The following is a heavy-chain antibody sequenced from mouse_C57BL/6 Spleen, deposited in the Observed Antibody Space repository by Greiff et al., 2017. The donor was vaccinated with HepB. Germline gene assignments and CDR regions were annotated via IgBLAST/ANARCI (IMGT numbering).Heavy chain of an antibody. Sequence: VQLQQSGAELVKPGASVKISCKASGYAFSSYWMNWVKQRPGKGLEWIGQIYPGDGDTNYNGKFKGKATLTADKSSSTAYMQLSSLTSEDSAVYFCARSGYPYYFDYWGQGTTLTVSS. J-gene: IGHJ2*01. CDR1: GYAFSSYW. CDR3: ARSGYPYYFDY. V-gene: IGHV1-80*01. D-gene: IGHD3-1*01. CDR2: IYPGDGDT.